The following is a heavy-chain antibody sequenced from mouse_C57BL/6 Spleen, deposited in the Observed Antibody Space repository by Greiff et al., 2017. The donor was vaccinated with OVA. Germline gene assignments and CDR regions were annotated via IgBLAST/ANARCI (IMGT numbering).Heavy chain of an antibody. CDR3: ARWGYGRVYAMDY. Sequence: QVQLQQPGAELVRPGTSVKLSCKASGYTFTSYWMHWVKQRPGQGLEWIGVIDPSDSYTNYNQKFKGKATLTVDTSSSTAYMQLSSLTSEDSAVYYCARWGYGRVYAMDYWGQGTSVTVSS. V-gene: IGHV1-59*01. J-gene: IGHJ4*01. CDR1: GYTFTSYW. CDR2: IDPSDSYT. D-gene: IGHD1-1*01.